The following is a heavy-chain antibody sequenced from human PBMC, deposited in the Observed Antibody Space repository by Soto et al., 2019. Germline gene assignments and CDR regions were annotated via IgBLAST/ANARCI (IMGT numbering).Heavy chain of an antibody. CDR3: GGRQSLFDY. CDR1: GFPFSSYG. V-gene: IGHV3-30*03. CDR2: ISYDGTNQ. Sequence: QVQLVESGGGVVQPGRSLRLSCAASGFPFSSYGMHWVRQAPGKGLDWVALISYDGTNQYYADSVKGRFTVSRDNSKNTLDLHMTGLGPADTGVCDCGGRQSLFDYRGQGPPGSVSS. J-gene: IGHJ4*02.